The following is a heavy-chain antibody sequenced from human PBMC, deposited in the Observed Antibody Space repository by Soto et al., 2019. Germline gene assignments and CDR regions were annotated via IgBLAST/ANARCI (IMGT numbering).Heavy chain of an antibody. D-gene: IGHD3-10*01. V-gene: IGHV4-61*01. CDR3: ARGYYGSGTFDY. CDR2: IYYIGST. J-gene: IGHJ4*02. Sequence: SETLSLTCTVSGGSLSSGSYCWSWIRQPPGKGLEWIGYIYYIGSTNYNPSLKSRVTMSVDTSKNQFSLKLSSVTAADTAIYYCARGYYGSGTFDYWGQGTLVTVSS. CDR1: GGSLSSGSYC.